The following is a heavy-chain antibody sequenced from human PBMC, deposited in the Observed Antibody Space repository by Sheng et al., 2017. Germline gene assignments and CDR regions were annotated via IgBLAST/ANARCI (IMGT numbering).Heavy chain of an antibody. CDR2: VYTSGST. CDR1: GGSISSGSYF. Sequence: QVQLQESGPGLVKPSQTLSLTCTVSGGSISSGSYFWGWIRQPAGKGLEWIGRVYTSGSTNYNPSLKSRVTILLDTSKNQFSLKLTSVTAADTAVYYCARGDSSWYYDTFDIWGQGTVVTVSS. D-gene: IGHD6-13*01. V-gene: IGHV4-61*02. J-gene: IGHJ3*02. CDR3: ARGDSSWYYDTFDI.